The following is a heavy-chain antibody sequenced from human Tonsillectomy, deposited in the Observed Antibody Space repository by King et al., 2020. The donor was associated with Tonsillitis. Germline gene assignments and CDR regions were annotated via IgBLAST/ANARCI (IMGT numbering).Heavy chain of an antibody. CDR2: MNPNSGNI. Sequence: QLVQSGAEVKKPGASVKVSCKASGYTFTSYDINWVRQATGQGLEWMGWMNPNSGNIGYAQKFQGRVTMTRNTSISTAYMELSSLRSEDTAGYYCARAQYYDFWSGYYSYYYGMDVWGQGTTVTVSS. D-gene: IGHD3-3*01. J-gene: IGHJ6*02. CDR1: GYTFTSYD. V-gene: IGHV1-8*01. CDR3: ARAQYYDFWSGYYSYYYGMDV.